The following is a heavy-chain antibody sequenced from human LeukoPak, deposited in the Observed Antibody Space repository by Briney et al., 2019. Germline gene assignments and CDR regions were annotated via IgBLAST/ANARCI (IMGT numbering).Heavy chain of an antibody. CDR1: GYTFTGYY. V-gene: IGHV1-8*03. CDR2: MNPNSGNT. D-gene: IGHD6-6*01. J-gene: IGHJ4*02. CDR3: ARGRYSSSDIDY. Sequence: GASVKVSCKVSGYTFTGYYIHWVRQAPGQGLEWMGWMNPNSGNTGYAQKFQGRVTITRNTSISTAYMELSSLRSEDTAVYYCARGRYSSSDIDYWGQGTLVTVSS.